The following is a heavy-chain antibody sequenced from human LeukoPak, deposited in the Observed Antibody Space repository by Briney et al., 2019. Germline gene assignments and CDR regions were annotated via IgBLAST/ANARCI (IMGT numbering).Heavy chain of an antibody. CDR2: IYHSGST. J-gene: IGHJ3*02. D-gene: IGHD3-22*01. Sequence: SETLSLTCTVSGYSISSGYYWGWIRQPPGKGLEWIGSIYHSGSTYYNPSPKSRVTISVDTSKNQFSLKLSSVTAADTAVYYCARDFDYYDSSGYYFGAFDIWGQGTMVTVSS. CDR1: GYSISSGYY. CDR3: ARDFDYYDSSGYYFGAFDI. V-gene: IGHV4-38-2*02.